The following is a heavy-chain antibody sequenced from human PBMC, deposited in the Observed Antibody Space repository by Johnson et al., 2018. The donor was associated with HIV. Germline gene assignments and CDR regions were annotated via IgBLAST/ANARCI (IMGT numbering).Heavy chain of an antibody. CDR3: TTAPQAARLFNDAFDI. D-gene: IGHD6-6*01. V-gene: IGHV3-66*01. J-gene: IGHJ3*02. CDR1: GFTVSSNY. CDR2: ISSGGDT. Sequence: VQLVESGGGLVQPGGSLRLSCAASGFTVSSNYITWVRQAPGKGLEWVSVISSGGDTYYADSVKDRFTISRDNSKNTLYLQMNSLKTEDTAVYYCTTAPQAARLFNDAFDIWGQGTMVTVSS.